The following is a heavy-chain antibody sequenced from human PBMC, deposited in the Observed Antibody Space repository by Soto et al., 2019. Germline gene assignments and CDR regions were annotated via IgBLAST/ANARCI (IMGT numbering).Heavy chain of an antibody. CDR3: ARGRGIAVARRWFDP. V-gene: IGHV4-34*01. CDR2: INHSGST. CDR1: GGSFSGYY. D-gene: IGHD6-19*01. Sequence: SETLSLTCAVYGGSFSGYYWSWIRRPPGKGLEWIGEINHSGSTNYNPSLKSRVTISVDTSKNQFSLKLSSVTAADTAVYYCARGRGIAVARRWFDPWGQGTLVTVSS. J-gene: IGHJ5*02.